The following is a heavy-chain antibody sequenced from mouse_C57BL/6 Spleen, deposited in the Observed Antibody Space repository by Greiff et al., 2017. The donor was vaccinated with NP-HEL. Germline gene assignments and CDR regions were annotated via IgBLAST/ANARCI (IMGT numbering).Heavy chain of an antibody. Sequence: VQLQESGAELVKPGASVKISCKASGYAFSSYWMNWVKQRPGKGLEWIGQIYPGDGDTNYNGKFKGKATLTADKSSSTAYMQLSSLTSEDSAVYFCARSGITTVVATDKAMDYWGQGTSVTVSS. CDR2: IYPGDGDT. CDR1: GYAFSSYW. J-gene: IGHJ4*01. CDR3: ARSGITTVVATDKAMDY. D-gene: IGHD1-1*01. V-gene: IGHV1-80*01.